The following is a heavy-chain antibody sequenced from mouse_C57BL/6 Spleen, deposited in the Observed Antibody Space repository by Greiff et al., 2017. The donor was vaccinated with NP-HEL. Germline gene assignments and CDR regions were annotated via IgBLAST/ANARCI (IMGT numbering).Heavy chain of an antibody. V-gene: IGHV1-69*01. Sequence: QVQLQQSGAELVMPGASVKLSCKASGYTFTSYWMHWVKQRPGQGLEWIGEIDPSDSYTNYNQKFKGKSTLTVDKSSSTAYMQLSSLTSEDSAVYYCARDYGSLYYFDYWGQGTTLTVSS. CDR1: GYTFTSYW. CDR2: IDPSDSYT. CDR3: ARDYGSLYYFDY. J-gene: IGHJ2*01. D-gene: IGHD1-1*01.